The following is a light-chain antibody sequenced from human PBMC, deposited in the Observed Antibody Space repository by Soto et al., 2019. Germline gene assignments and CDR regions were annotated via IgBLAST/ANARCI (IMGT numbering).Light chain of an antibody. CDR3: AAWDDSLNGYV. CDR2: STN. Sequence: QSVLTQPPSASGTPGQRVTISCSGSISNIGGNTVNWYQQLPGTPPKLLMYSTNQRPSGVPDRFSGSKSGTSASLAISGLQSEDEADYFCAAWDDSLNGYVFGTGTKVTDL. V-gene: IGLV1-44*01. CDR1: ISNIGGNT. J-gene: IGLJ1*01.